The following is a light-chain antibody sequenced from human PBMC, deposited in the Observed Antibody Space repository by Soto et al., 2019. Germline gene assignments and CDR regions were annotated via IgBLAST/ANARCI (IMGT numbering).Light chain of an antibody. Sequence: QSVLTQSPSASASLGASVKLTCTLSSGHSSYAIAWHQQQPEKGPRYLMKLNSDGSHSKGDGIPDRFSGSSSGAERYLTSSGLQSEDEAVYYCQTWGSGIHVVFGGGTKLTVL. V-gene: IGLV4-69*01. CDR2: LNSDGSH. CDR3: QTWGSGIHVV. CDR1: SGHSSYA. J-gene: IGLJ2*01.